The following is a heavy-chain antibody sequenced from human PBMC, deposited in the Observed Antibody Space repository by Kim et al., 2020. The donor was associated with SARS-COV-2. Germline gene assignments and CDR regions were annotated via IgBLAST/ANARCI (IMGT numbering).Heavy chain of an antibody. CDR1: GGSFSGYY. V-gene: IGHV4-34*01. D-gene: IGHD5-18*01. CDR3: ARVATNRGGWIQLWIPFFDY. Sequence: SETLSLTCAVYGGSFSGYYWSWIRQPPGKGLEWIGEINHSGSTNYNPSLKSRVTISVDTSKNQFSLKLSSVTAADTAVYYCARVATNRGGWIQLWIPFFDYWGQGTLVTVSS. J-gene: IGHJ4*02. CDR2: INHSGST.